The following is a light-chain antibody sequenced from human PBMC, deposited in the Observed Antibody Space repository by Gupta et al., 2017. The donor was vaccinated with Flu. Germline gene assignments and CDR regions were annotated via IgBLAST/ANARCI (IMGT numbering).Light chain of an antibody. Sequence: QSALTQPASVSGSPGQSITISCTGTSNDVGGYNYVSWYQQHPGEAPKFMIYEVSNRPSGVADRFSGSKSGNTASLTXSXLQAEDXADYYCSSYTSSTTWVFGGGTKVTVL. CDR3: SSYTSSTTWV. V-gene: IGLV2-14*03. CDR2: EVS. CDR1: SNDVGGYNY. J-gene: IGLJ3*02.